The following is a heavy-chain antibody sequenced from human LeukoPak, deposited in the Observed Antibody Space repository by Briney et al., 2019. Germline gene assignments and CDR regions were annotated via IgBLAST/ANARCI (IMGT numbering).Heavy chain of an antibody. Sequence: GESLKISCGGSGYIFSSYWIGWVRQMPGKGLEWMGIIYPGDSDTRYSPSFQGQVTISADKSISTAYLQWSSLKASDTAMYYCARRGGYDSSGHQLEVLDYWGQGTLVTVSS. CDR3: ARRGGYDSSGHQLEVLDY. J-gene: IGHJ4*02. CDR2: IYPGDSDT. CDR1: GYIFSSYW. D-gene: IGHD3-22*01. V-gene: IGHV5-51*01.